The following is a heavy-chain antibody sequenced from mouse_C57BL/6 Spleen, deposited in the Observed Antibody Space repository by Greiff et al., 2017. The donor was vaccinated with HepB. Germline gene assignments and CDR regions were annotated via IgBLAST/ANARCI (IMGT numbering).Heavy chain of an antibody. CDR1: GYTFTSYW. CDR2: IDPSDSYT. V-gene: IGHV1-59*01. CDR3: ARGGLLRYYYAMDY. D-gene: IGHD2-3*01. Sequence: QVHLQQPGAELVRPGTSVKLSCKASGYTFTSYWMHWVKQRPGQGLEWIGVIDPSDSYTNYNQKFKGKATLTVDTSSSTAYMQLSSLTSEDSAVYYCARGGLLRYYYAMDYWGQGTSVTVSS. J-gene: IGHJ4*01.